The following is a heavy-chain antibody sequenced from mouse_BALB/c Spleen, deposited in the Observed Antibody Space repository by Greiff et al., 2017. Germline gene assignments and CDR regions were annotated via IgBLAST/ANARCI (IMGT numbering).Heavy chain of an antibody. CDR2: ISYSGST. V-gene: IGHV3-2*02. CDR3: ARGGGYDYAMDY. Sequence: VQLQQSGPGLVKPSQSLSLTCTVTGYSITSDYAWNWIRQFPGNKLEWMGYISYSGSTSYNPSLKSRISITRDTSKNQFFLQLNSVTTEDTATYYCARGGGYDYAMDYWGQGTSVTVSS. J-gene: IGHJ4*01. D-gene: IGHD3-1*01. CDR1: GYSITSDYA.